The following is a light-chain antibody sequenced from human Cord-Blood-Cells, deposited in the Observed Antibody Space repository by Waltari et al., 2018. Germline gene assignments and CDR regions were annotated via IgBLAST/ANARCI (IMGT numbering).Light chain of an antibody. J-gene: IGLJ3*02. CDR3: AAWDDSLNGPV. CDR1: SSDVGGYNY. V-gene: IGLV2-11*01. CDR2: DVS. Sequence: QSALTQPRSVSGSPGQSVTISCTGTSSDVGGYNYVSWYQQHPGKAPKLMIYDVSKRPSGVPDRFSGSKSGNPASLTISGLQSEGGADYYCAAWDDSLNGPVFGGGTKLTVL.